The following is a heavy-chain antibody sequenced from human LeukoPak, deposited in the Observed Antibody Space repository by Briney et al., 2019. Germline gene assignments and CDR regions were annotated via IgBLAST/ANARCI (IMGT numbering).Heavy chain of an antibody. V-gene: IGHV3-21*01. CDR1: EFTFSAYN. Sequence: PGGSLRHSCAASEFTFSAYNMNWVRQAPGKGLEWVSSISTSSRYTNYADSVRGRFTISRDNAKNSLYLQMNSLRAEDTAVYYCARDGSSWSNWLDPWGQGTLVTVSS. D-gene: IGHD6-13*01. CDR2: ISTSSRYT. CDR3: ARDGSSWSNWLDP. J-gene: IGHJ5*02.